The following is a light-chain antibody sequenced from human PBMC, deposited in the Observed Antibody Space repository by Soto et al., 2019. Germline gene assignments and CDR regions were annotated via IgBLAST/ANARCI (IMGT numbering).Light chain of an antibody. V-gene: IGKV3-15*01. Sequence: IVMTQSPATLSVSPGERATLSCRASQSINSNLAWYQQKPGQAPRLLIYGASTRATGIPARFSGSGSGTEFTLTISSLQSEDFAVYYCQQYNNWPPTWTFGQGTKVDIK. CDR2: GAS. CDR3: QQYNNWPPTWT. J-gene: IGKJ1*01. CDR1: QSINSN.